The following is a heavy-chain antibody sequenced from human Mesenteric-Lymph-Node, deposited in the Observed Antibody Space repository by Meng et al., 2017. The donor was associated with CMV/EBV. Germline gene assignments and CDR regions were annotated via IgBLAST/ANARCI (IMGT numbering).Heavy chain of an antibody. CDR1: GGTFSSYA. Sequence: SVKVSCKASGGTFSSYAISWVRQAPGQGLEWMGGIIPILGIANYAQKFQGRVTIPADKSTSTAYMELSSLRSEDTAVYYCARDCSPRGAGYYYYGMDVWGQGTTVTVSS. CDR3: ARDCSPRGAGYYYYGMDV. V-gene: IGHV1-69*10. CDR2: IIPILGIA. D-gene: IGHD3-10*02. J-gene: IGHJ6*02.